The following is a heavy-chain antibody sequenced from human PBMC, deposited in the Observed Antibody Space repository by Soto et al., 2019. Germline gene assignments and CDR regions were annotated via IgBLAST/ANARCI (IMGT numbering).Heavy chain of an antibody. J-gene: IGHJ4*02. CDR2: INPKSGGS. V-gene: IGHV1-2*02. CDR1: GYTFTAHF. CDR3: ARVSRAVGATTTYDY. D-gene: IGHD1-26*01. Sequence: ASVKVSCKASGYTFTAHFLHWVRQAPGQGLQWMGWINPKSGGSNYAQKFQGRLTMTRDTSISTAYLELSGLGSDDTAIYYCARVSRAVGATTTYDYWGQGTLVTAPQ.